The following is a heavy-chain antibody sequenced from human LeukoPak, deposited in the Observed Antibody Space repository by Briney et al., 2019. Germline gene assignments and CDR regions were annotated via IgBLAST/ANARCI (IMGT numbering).Heavy chain of an antibody. V-gene: IGHV3-7*01. Sequence: GGSLRLSCAASGFTFSNYWMSWGRQAPGKGLEWVANIKQDGSEKYYVDSVKGRFTISRDNAKNSLYLQVNSLRAEDTAVYYCGRDLDGGDYWGQGTLVTV. J-gene: IGHJ4*02. CDR2: IKQDGSEK. D-gene: IGHD2-15*01. CDR1: GFTFSNYW. CDR3: GRDLDGGDY.